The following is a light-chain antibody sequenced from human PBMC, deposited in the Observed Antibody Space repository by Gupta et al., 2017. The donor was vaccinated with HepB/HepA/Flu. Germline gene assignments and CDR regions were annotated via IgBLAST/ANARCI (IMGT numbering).Light chain of an antibody. J-gene: IGLJ1*01. CDR2: SDN. CDR1: SSNIASNT. Sequence: QSVLTQPPSASGTPGQRVTISCSASSSNIASNTVNWYQQLPGTAPKLLLYSDNQRPSGVPDRFSGSKSGTSASLAISGLQSEDEADYHCAAWDDSLIGYVFGTGTKVTVL. CDR3: AAWDDSLIGYV. V-gene: IGLV1-44*01.